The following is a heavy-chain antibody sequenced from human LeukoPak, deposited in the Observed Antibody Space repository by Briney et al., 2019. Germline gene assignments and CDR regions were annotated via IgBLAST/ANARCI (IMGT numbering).Heavy chain of an antibody. CDR3: ARDKMEYYYGSGSSDAFDI. J-gene: IGHJ3*02. CDR1: GGTFSSCA. CDR2: IIPILGIA. D-gene: IGHD3-10*01. Sequence: GASVKVSCKASGGTFSSCAISWVRQAPGQGLEWMGRIIPILGIANYAQKFQGRVTITADKSTSTAYMELSSLRSEDTAVYYCARDKMEYYYGSGSSDAFDIWGQGTMVTVSS. V-gene: IGHV1-69*04.